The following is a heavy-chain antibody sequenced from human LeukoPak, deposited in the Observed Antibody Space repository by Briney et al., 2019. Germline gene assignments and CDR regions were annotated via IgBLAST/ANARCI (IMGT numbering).Heavy chain of an antibody. J-gene: IGHJ4*02. CDR1: GYSFSSYW. V-gene: IGHV5-51*01. CDR2: IYPGDSDT. D-gene: IGHD6-6*01. CDR3: ARPHGSSLPRVFDY. Sequence: GESLKISCKASGYSFSSYWIGWGRQMPGKSLEWVGIIYPGDSDTRYSPSFQGQVTISADKSVSTAYLQWSSLKASDTAMYYCARPHGSSLPRVFDYWGQGTLVTVSS.